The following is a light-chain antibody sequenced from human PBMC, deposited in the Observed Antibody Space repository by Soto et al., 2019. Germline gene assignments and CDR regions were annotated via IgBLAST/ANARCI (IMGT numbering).Light chain of an antibody. V-gene: IGKV1-33*01. CDR2: DAS. CDR3: QQRHNLPHT. CDR1: QDVRKY. J-gene: IGKJ3*01. Sequence: DIQMTQSPSSLSVSVGDRVTITCQASQDVRKYLSWYQQKARKAPKLLIYDASNLETGVPSRFSGSGSGTDFTFTISSLQPEDIATYYCQQRHNLPHTFGPGTKVDIK.